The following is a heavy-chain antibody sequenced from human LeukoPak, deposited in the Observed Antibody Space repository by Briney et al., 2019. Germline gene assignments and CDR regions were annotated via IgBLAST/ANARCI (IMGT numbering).Heavy chain of an antibody. CDR2: IYPDDSNT. CDR3: ARPNITSYYDSRGYDAFDV. V-gene: IGHV5-51*01. J-gene: IGHJ3*01. CDR1: GYRFNAYW. Sequence: GESLKISCKGSGYRFNAYWIAWVRQMPGKGLEWMGIIYPDDSNTRYSPSFQGQVTISADKSVRTAYLQWSSLKASDTAMYYCARPNITSYYDSRGYDAFDVWGQGTMVTVSS. D-gene: IGHD3-22*01.